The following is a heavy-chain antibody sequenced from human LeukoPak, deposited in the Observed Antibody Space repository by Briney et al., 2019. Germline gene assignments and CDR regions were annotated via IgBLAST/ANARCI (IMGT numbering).Heavy chain of an antibody. Sequence: SETLSLTCTVSGGSISSGDYYWSWIRQPPGKGLEWIGYIYYSGSTYYNPSPKSRVTISVDTSKNQFSLKLSSVTAADTAVYYCAGAEYSSGWYVHYWGQGTLVTVSS. D-gene: IGHD6-19*01. J-gene: IGHJ4*02. CDR3: AGAEYSSGWYVHY. CDR2: IYYSGST. V-gene: IGHV4-30-4*01. CDR1: GGSISSGDYY.